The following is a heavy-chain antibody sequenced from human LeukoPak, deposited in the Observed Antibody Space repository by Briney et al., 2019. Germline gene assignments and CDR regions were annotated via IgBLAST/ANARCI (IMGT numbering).Heavy chain of an antibody. V-gene: IGHV3-23*01. Sequence: GGSLRLSCATSGFTFNSYAMSGLRQAPGRGREWVSGINSGGGGTSYADSVKGRFIIFRDTSKDTPYLQMNSLRAGDTAVYYCVKGPGRTTSSLIWGQGTMVSVSS. CDR1: GFTFNSYA. J-gene: IGHJ3*02. CDR2: INSGGGGT. CDR3: VKGPGRTTSSLI. D-gene: IGHD2-2*01.